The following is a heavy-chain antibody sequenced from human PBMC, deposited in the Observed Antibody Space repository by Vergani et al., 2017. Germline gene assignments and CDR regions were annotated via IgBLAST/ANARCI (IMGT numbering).Heavy chain of an antibody. CDR3: ARDNKQLRPRAFDL. Sequence: QVQLQESGPGLVKPSQTLSLTCTVSGASINNDFYYWHWIRQPAGKGLEWIGRIYVRGITDYNSSLQSRVSMSVDTSKNQFSLTLTSVTAADTAVYYCARDNKQLRPRAFDLWGQGKMVTVSS. V-gene: IGHV4-61*02. CDR1: GASINNDFYY. D-gene: IGHD4-23*01. CDR2: IYVRGIT. J-gene: IGHJ3*01.